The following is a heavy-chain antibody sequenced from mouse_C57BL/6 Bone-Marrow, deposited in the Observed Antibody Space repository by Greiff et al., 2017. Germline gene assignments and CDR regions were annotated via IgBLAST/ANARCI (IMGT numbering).Heavy chain of an antibody. CDR3: ARTIFFDY. Sequence: QVQLQQPGAELVKPGASVKLSCKASGYTFTSYWMKWVKQRPGQGLEWIGEIDPSASYTNYNQKFKGKATLTVDTSSSTAYMQLSSLTSEDSAVYYCARTIFFDYWGQGTTLTVSS. CDR2: IDPSASYT. CDR1: GYTFTSYW. V-gene: IGHV1-50*01. J-gene: IGHJ2*01.